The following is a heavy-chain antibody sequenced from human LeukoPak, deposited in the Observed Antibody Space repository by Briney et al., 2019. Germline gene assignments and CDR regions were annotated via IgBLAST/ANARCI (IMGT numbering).Heavy chain of an antibody. V-gene: IGHV3-21*01. CDR3: ARDGPVLSGRYFDY. CDR2: ISSSSSYI. Sequence: GGSLRLSCAASGFTFSSYSMNWVRQAPGKGLEWVSSISSSSSYIYYADSVKGRFTISRDNAKNSLYLQMNSLRAEDTAVYYCARDGPVLSGRYFDYWGQGTLVTVSS. CDR1: GFTFSSYS. J-gene: IGHJ4*02. D-gene: IGHD3/OR15-3a*01.